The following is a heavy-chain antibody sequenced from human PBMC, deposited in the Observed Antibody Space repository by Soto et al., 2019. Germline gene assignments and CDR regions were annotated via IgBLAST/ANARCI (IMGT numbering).Heavy chain of an antibody. CDR1: GYTFTSYD. V-gene: IGHV1-8*01. J-gene: IGHJ2*01. D-gene: IGHD4-17*01. CDR2: MNPNSGNT. Sequence: QVQLVQSGAEVRKPGASVKVSCKASGYTFTSYDINWVRQASGQGLEWMGWMNPNSGNTGSAQRYQGRLTLTRNTSINTAYMELTSLTSEDAAVYYCARVHTATIYFDVWGRGTLVAVSS. CDR3: ARVHTATIYFDV.